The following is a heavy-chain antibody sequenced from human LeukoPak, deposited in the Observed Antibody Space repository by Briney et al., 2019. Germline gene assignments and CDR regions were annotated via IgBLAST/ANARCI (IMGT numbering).Heavy chain of an antibody. V-gene: IGHV4-38-2*02. Sequence: SETLSLTCTVSGFSISSGHYWGWVRQPPGAGLEWIGSVYQSGSTNYNPSLKSRVTISVDTYKNQFSLKLSSVTAADTAVYYCARAEVDYGDYRIDYWGQGTLVNVSS. CDR3: ARAEVDYGDYRIDY. CDR1: GFSISSGHY. CDR2: VYQSGST. D-gene: IGHD4-17*01. J-gene: IGHJ4*02.